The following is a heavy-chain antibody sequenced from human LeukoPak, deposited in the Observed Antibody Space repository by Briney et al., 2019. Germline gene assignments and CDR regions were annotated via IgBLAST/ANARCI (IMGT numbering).Heavy chain of an antibody. Sequence: SSETLSLTCTVSGGSISSGSYYWSWIRQPAGKGLEWIGRVYTSGSTNYNPSLESRVTISVDTSKSQFSLKLSSVIAADTAVYYCARCFSNNWFGRYDYYMDVWGKGTTVTVSS. CDR1: GGSISSGSYY. CDR2: VYTSGST. CDR3: ARCFSNNWFGRYDYYMDV. J-gene: IGHJ6*03. V-gene: IGHV4-61*02. D-gene: IGHD6-13*01.